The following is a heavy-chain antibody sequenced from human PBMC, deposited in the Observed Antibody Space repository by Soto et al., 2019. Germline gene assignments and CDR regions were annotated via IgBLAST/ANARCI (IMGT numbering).Heavy chain of an antibody. Sequence: QVQLVQSGAEVKKPESSVKVSCKTSGGTFVRHVISWVRQAPGQGPEWMGKINPLSGISNYAQKFQDRVTFTADTDSSTAYMELSSLRSDDTAVYYCATPACAATWCSPSHNLDHWGHGTPVTVSS. CDR3: ATPACAATWCSPSHNLDH. CDR1: GGTFVRHV. V-gene: IGHV1-69*09. CDR2: INPLSGIS. D-gene: IGHD2-2*01. J-gene: IGHJ4*01.